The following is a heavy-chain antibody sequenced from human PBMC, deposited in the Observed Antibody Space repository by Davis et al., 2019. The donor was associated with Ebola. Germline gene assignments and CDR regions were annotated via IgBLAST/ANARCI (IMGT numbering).Heavy chain of an antibody. Sequence: GESLKISCAASGFTFSSYSMNWVRQAPGKGLEWVSSISSSSSYIYYADSVKGRFTISRDNAKNSLYLQMNSLRAEDTAVYYCARVISARVVAATFWFDPWGQGTLVTVSS. CDR1: GFTFSSYS. CDR2: ISSSSSYI. J-gene: IGHJ5*02. V-gene: IGHV3-21*01. D-gene: IGHD2-15*01. CDR3: ARVISARVVAATFWFDP.